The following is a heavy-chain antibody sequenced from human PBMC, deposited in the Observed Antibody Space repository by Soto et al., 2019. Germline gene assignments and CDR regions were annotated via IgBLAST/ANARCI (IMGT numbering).Heavy chain of an antibody. Sequence: PGESLKISCKGFGYSFTNKWIGWVRQMPGKGLEWMGVIYPGDSDTRYSPSFQGQVTISVDKSISTAYLQWSSLKASDTALYFCARRDRSGWFDAFVVWCQGTNGTLSS. D-gene: IGHD6-19*01. CDR1: GYSFTNKW. CDR2: IYPGDSDT. J-gene: IGHJ3*01. V-gene: IGHV5-51*01. CDR3: ARRDRSGWFDAFVV.